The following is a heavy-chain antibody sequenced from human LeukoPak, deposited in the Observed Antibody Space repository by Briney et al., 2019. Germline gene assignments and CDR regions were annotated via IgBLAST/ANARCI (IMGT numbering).Heavy chain of an antibody. CDR2: IYSGGST. D-gene: IGHD6-13*01. CDR3: ARGLSSKKNVAAAGTNYYYYYGMDV. Sequence: PGGSLRLSCAASGFTVSSNYMSWVRQAPGKGLEWVSVIYSGGSTYYADSVKGRFTISRHKSKNTLYLQMNSLRAEDTAVYYCARGLSSKKNVAAAGTNYYYYYGMDVWGQGTTVTVSS. J-gene: IGHJ6*02. V-gene: IGHV3-53*04. CDR1: GFTVSSNY.